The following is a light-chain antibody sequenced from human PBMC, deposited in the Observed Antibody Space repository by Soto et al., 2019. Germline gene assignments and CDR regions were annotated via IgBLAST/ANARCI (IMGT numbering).Light chain of an antibody. V-gene: IGKV1-5*01. J-gene: IGKJ2*01. Sequence: GDRVTSTCRASQSISSWLAWYQQKPGKAPKFLIYDASNLQSGVPSRFSGSGSGTEFTLTISSLQPDDFATYYCQQYNSDSYTFGQGTKLEIK. CDR2: DAS. CDR3: QQYNSDSYT. CDR1: QSISSW.